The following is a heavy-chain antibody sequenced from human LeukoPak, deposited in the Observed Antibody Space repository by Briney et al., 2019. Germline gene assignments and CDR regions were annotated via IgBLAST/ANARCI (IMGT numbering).Heavy chain of an antibody. D-gene: IGHD5-12*01. J-gene: IGHJ4*02. CDR1: GGSISSYY. CDR3: ARASKWLRFGGPYYLDY. CDR2: IYYSGST. V-gene: IGHV4-59*12. Sequence: SETLSLTCTVSGGSISSYYWSWIRQPPGKGLEWIGYIYYSGSTNYNPSLKSRVTISVDRSKNQFSLKLSSVTAADTAVYYCARASKWLRFGGPYYLDYWGQGTLVTVSS.